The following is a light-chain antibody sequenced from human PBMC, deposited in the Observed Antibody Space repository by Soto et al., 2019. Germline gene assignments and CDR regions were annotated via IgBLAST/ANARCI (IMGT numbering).Light chain of an antibody. V-gene: IGKV1-5*03. J-gene: IGKJ1*01. CDR1: QTVNNW. Sequence: DIQMTQSPSTLSASVGDRVTLTCRASQTVNNWLAWYQQKQGKAPKVLIFKASSLERGVPSRFSGSGFGTEFTLTISSLQPDDFATYYCQQYHNYPWTFGQGTKVEMK. CDR2: KAS. CDR3: QQYHNYPWT.